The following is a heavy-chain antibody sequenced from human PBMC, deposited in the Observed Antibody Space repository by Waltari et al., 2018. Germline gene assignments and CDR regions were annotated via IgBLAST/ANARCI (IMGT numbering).Heavy chain of an antibody. CDR1: SGSFSGYY. CDR3: ARGLDRSKVGIY. D-gene: IGHD4-4*01. CDR2: VRPSGST. J-gene: IGHJ4*02. Sequence: QVQLQQWGAGLLKPSETLSLTCAVYSGSFSGYYWSWVRQPPGKGLAWIGDVRPSGSTSYNPSLKSRVTRSVDTPKNEISLNLRSVTAADTAVYYCARGLDRSKVGIYWGQGTLVTVSS. V-gene: IGHV4-34*01.